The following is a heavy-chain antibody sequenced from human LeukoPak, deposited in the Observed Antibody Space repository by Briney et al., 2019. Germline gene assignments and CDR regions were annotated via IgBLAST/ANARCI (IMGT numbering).Heavy chain of an antibody. CDR2: IIPIFGIA. CDR3: VRESSSGYYYVSVYYFDY. J-gene: IGHJ4*02. Sequence: ASVKVSCKASGGTFSSYAISWVRQAPGQGLEWMGRIIPIFGIANYAQKFQGRVTITADKSTSTAYMELSSLRSEDTAVYYCVRESSSGYYYVSVYYFDYWGQGTLVTVSS. V-gene: IGHV1-69*04. D-gene: IGHD3-22*01. CDR1: GGTFSSYA.